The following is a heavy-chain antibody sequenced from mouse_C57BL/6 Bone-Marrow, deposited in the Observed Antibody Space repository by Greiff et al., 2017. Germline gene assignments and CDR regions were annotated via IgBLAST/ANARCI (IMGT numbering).Heavy chain of an antibody. Sequence: VQLQQSGAELVRPGASVKLSCTASGFNINDDYMHWVKQRPEQGLEWIGLIDPENGDTEYASKFQGKATITADTSSNTAYLQLSSLTSEDTAVYYCTVDLWAHKYYFDYWGQGTTLTVSS. CDR1: GFNINDDY. V-gene: IGHV14-4*01. CDR2: IDPENGDT. CDR3: TVDLWAHKYYFDY. J-gene: IGHJ2*01. D-gene: IGHD6-1*01.